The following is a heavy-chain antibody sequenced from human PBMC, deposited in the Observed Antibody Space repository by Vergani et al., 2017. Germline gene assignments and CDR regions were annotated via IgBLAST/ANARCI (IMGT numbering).Heavy chain of an antibody. CDR1: GFSLNTRGVS. V-gene: IGHV2-5*04. CDR3: FYRKTECGTTGCFYPFYYYYYMDV. D-gene: IGHD1-7*01. Sequence: QITLKESGPTLVKPTQTLTLTCTFSGFSLNTRGVSVAWIRQPPGKALDWLALIYWNDDQHYSPSLNNRSTITKDTSKNQGVLTMTNMDYVDTGTYYCFYRKTECGTTGCFYPFYYYYYMDVWGKGTTVTVSS. CDR2: IYWNDDQ. J-gene: IGHJ6*03.